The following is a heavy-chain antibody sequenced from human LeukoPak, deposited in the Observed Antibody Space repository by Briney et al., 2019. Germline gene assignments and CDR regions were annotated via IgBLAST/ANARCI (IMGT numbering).Heavy chain of an antibody. Sequence: GGSLRLSCAASGFTFSSYAMSWVRQAPGKGLEWVSAISGSGGSTYYADSVKGRFTISRDNSKNTPYLQMNSLRAEDTAVYYCAKQPTVITIFDYWGQGTLVTVSS. J-gene: IGHJ4*02. CDR1: GFTFSSYA. V-gene: IGHV3-23*01. CDR2: ISGSGGST. D-gene: IGHD4-17*01. CDR3: AKQPTVITIFDY.